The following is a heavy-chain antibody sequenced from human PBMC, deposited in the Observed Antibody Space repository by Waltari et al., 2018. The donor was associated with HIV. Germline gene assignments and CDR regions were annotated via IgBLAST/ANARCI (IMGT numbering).Heavy chain of an antibody. CDR2: TSFDGGNT. CDR3: AKDRLRGSSSSFDY. V-gene: IGHV3-30*18. J-gene: IGHJ4*01. CDR1: GFPFSAYG. Sequence: QVQLVESGGGVVQPGRSLRLSWAASGFPFSAYGRHWVRQAPGKGLEWVATTSFDGGNTYYADSVKGRFTISRDNSKNTLYLQMNSLRPDDTAVFYCAKDRLRGSSSSFDYWGHGTLVTVSS. D-gene: IGHD2-15*01.